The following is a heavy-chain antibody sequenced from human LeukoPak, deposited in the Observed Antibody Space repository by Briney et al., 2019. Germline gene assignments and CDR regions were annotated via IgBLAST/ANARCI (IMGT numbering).Heavy chain of an antibody. CDR1: EFSVGSNY. Sequence: GGSLRLSCAASEFSVGSNYMTWVRQAPGKGLEWVSLIYSGGSTYYADSVKGRFTISRDNSKNTLYLQMNSLRAEDTAVYYCARAVAGAVYYYYMDVWGKGTTVTVSS. D-gene: IGHD6-19*01. J-gene: IGHJ6*03. V-gene: IGHV3-66*01. CDR2: IYSGGST. CDR3: ARAVAGAVYYYYMDV.